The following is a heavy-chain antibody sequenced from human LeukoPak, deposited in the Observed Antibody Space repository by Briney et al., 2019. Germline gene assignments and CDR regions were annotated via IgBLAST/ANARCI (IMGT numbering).Heavy chain of an antibody. CDR3: ARDLGIVGATSLGY. D-gene: IGHD1-26*01. Sequence: GASVKVSCKASGYTFTSYGISWVRQAPGQGLEWMGWISAYNGNTNYAQKLQGRVTMTTDTSTSTAYMELRSLRSDDTAVYYCARDLGIVGATSLGYWGQGTLVTVSS. J-gene: IGHJ4*02. CDR2: ISAYNGNT. V-gene: IGHV1-18*01. CDR1: GYTFTSYG.